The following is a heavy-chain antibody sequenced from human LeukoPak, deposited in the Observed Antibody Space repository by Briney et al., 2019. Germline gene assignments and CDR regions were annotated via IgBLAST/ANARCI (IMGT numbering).Heavy chain of an antibody. Sequence: SQTLSLTCAISGDSVSSNSAAWNWIRKSPSRGLECLGRTYYNSKWYNDYAVSLKSRITINPDTSKNQFSLQLNSVTPEDTAVYYCAKDSGWRFDHWGQGTLVTVTS. V-gene: IGHV6-1*01. D-gene: IGHD6-19*01. J-gene: IGHJ4*02. CDR3: AKDSGWRFDH. CDR2: TYYNSKWYN. CDR1: GDSVSSNSAA.